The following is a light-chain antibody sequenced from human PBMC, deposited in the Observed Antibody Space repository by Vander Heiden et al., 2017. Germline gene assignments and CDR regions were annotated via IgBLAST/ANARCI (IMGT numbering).Light chain of an antibody. J-gene: IGKJ2*01. CDR2: AAS. Sequence: DIQMTQSPSSLSASVGDRVSITCRASQSLSGYLNWYQQKPGKAPKLLIYAASSLQSGVSSRFSGSGSGTDFTLTISRLQPEDFASYYCQQSDSAPYTFGQGTKLEIK. CDR1: QSLSGY. CDR3: QQSDSAPYT. V-gene: IGKV1-39*01.